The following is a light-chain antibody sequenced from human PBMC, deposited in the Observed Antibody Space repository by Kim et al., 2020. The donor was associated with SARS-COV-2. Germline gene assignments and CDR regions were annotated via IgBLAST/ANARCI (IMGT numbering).Light chain of an antibody. CDR1: SLRSYY. Sequence: SELTQDPAVSVALGQTVRITCQGDSLRSYYATWYLQKSGQAPVLVFYGKDKRPSGIPDRFSGSSSGTTASLTITGAQATDEADYYCKSRDSRGKVVFGGGTQLTVL. V-gene: IGLV3-19*01. CDR3: KSRDSRGKVV. J-gene: IGLJ2*01. CDR2: GKD.